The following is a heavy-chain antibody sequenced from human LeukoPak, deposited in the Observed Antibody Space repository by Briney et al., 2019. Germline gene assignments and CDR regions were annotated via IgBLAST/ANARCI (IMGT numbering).Heavy chain of an antibody. D-gene: IGHD5-18*01. CDR2: INHSGST. V-gene: IGHV4-34*01. J-gene: IGHJ4*02. Sequence: SETLSLTCAVYGGSFSGYYWSWIRQPPGKGLEWIGEINHSGSTNYNPSLKSRVTISVDTSKNQFSLKLSSVTAADTAVYYCARIRRLTAMGKYYFDYWGQGALVTVSS. CDR1: GGSFSGYY. CDR3: ARIRRLTAMGKYYFDY.